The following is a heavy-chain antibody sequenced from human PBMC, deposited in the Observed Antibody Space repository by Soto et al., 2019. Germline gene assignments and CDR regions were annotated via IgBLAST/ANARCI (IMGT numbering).Heavy chain of an antibody. V-gene: IGHV4-59*01. CDR1: GGSISSYY. Sequence: SETLSLTCTVSGGSISSYYWSWIRQSPGKGLEWIGYIYYRGSTNYNPSLRSRVTISVDTSKNQFSLRLSSVTAADTAVYYCARASILSYYYYMDVWGKGTTVTVSS. CDR2: IYYRGST. J-gene: IGHJ6*03. CDR3: ARASILSYYYYMDV.